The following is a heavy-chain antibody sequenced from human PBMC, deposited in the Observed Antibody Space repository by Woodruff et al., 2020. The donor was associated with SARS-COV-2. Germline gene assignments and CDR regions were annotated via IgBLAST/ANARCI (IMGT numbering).Heavy chain of an antibody. J-gene: IGHJ6*03. CDR2: SGSI. Sequence: SGSIGYADSVKGRFTISRDNAKNSLYLQMNSLRAEDTALYYCAKHGSPFYYYGSGSYTLGYYYY. D-gene: IGHD3-10*01. CDR3: AKHGSPFYYYGSGSYTLGYYYY. V-gene: IGHV3-9*01.